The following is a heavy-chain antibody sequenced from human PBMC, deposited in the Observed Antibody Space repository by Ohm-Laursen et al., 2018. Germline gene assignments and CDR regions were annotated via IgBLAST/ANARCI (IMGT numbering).Heavy chain of an antibody. D-gene: IGHD6-6*01. CDR2: ISSSSRTI. Sequence: GSRRLSCTASGFTFSTYTMNWVRQAPGKGLEWVSYISSSSRTIYYADSVKGRFTISRDNAKNSLYLQMKSLRAEDTAVYYCAREYSSSSGRAFDIWGQGTMVTVSS. J-gene: IGHJ3*02. V-gene: IGHV3-48*01. CDR1: GFTFSTYT. CDR3: AREYSSSSGRAFDI.